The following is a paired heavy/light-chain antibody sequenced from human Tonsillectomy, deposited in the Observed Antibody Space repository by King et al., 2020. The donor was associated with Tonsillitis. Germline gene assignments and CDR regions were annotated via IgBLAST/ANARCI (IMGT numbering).Light chain of an antibody. CDR3: QQYYSHSYT. V-gene: IGKV1-16*02. Sequence: DIQMTQSPSSLSASVGDRVTLTCRASQGITNYLAWFQQKPGKAPKSLIYAASSLQSGVPSKFSGSGSGTDFTLTISSLQPEDFATYYCQQYYSHSYTFGQGTKLELK. J-gene: IGKJ2*01. CDR2: AAS. CDR1: QGITNY.
Heavy chain of an antibody. J-gene: IGHJ4*02. Sequence: EVQLVQSGAEVKKPGESLKISCKGSGYTFTYYWIGWVRQMPGKGLEWMGIFYPGDSDTRYSPSFQGRVTMSADKSISTAYLQWSSLKASDSGMYYCVRGHRELGVDYWGRGTLVTVSS. CDR1: GYTFTYYW. D-gene: IGHD7-27*01. V-gene: IGHV5-51*03. CDR3: VRGHRELGVDY. CDR2: FYPGDSDT.